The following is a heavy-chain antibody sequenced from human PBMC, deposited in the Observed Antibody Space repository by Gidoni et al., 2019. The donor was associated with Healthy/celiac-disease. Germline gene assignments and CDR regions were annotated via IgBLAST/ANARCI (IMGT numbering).Heavy chain of an antibody. Sequence: QVTLKESGPALVKPTQTLTLTCTFSGFSLSTSGMRVSWIRQPPGKALEWLARIDWDDDKFYSTSLKTRLTISKDTSKNQVVLTMTNMDPVDTATYYCARDPVAVAGTSDAFDIWGQGTMVTVSS. CDR2: IDWDDDK. V-gene: IGHV2-70*04. D-gene: IGHD6-19*01. CDR1: GFSLSTSGMR. J-gene: IGHJ3*02. CDR3: ARDPVAVAGTSDAFDI.